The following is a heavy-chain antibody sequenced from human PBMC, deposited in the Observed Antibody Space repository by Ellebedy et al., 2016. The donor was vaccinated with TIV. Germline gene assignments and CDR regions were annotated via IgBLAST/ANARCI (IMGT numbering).Heavy chain of an antibody. J-gene: IGHJ6*02. Sequence: GESLKISCAASGFTFSGYWMHWVRQPPGKGLVWVSRIATDGSGTTYADSVKGRFSISRDNAKNTLYLHMSSLRAEDTAVYYCVRDKQDYGGGYYFDGMAVWGQGTMVTISS. D-gene: IGHD4-23*01. CDR1: GFTFSGYW. CDR3: VRDKQDYGGGYYFDGMAV. CDR2: IATDGSGT. V-gene: IGHV3-74*01.